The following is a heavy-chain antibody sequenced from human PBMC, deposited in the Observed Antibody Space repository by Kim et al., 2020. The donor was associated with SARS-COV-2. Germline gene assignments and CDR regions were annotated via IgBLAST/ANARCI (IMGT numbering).Heavy chain of an antibody. CDR3: TRPGGITMVRGVIVADV. Sequence: VEGRFTISRDDSKNTAYLQMSSLKTEDTAVYYCTRPGGITMVRGVIVADVWGQGTTVTVSS. D-gene: IGHD3-10*01. V-gene: IGHV3-73*01. J-gene: IGHJ6*02.